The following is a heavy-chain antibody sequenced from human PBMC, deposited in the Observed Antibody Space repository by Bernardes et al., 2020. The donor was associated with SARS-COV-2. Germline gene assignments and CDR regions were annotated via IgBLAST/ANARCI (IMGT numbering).Heavy chain of an antibody. CDR3: ARDLRPHGSGSYHDLFDY. CDR2: ISSSSSYI. Sequence: GGSLRLSCAASGFTFSSYSMNWVRQAPGKGLEWVSSISSSSSYIYYADSVKGRFTISRDNAKNSLYLQMNSLRAEDTAVYYCARDLRPHGSGSYHDLFDYWGQGTLVTVSS. D-gene: IGHD3-10*01. J-gene: IGHJ4*02. V-gene: IGHV3-21*01. CDR1: GFTFSSYS.